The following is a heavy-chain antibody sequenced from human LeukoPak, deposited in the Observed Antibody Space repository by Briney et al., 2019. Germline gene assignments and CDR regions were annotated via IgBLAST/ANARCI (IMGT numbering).Heavy chain of an antibody. CDR2: MNPNSGNT. CDR3: ARGFRAAAATRGDY. CDR1: GYTFTSYD. J-gene: IGHJ4*02. V-gene: IGHV1-8*01. D-gene: IGHD6-13*01. Sequence: GASVKVSCKASGYTFTSYDINWARQATGQRLEWMGWMNPNSGNTGYAQKFQGRVTMTRNTSISTAYMELSSLRSEDTAVYYCARGFRAAAATRGDYWGQGTLVTVSS.